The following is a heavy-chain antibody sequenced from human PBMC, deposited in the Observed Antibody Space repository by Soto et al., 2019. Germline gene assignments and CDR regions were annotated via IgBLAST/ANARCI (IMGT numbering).Heavy chain of an antibody. V-gene: IGHV1-18*01. D-gene: IGHD4-17*01. CDR2: INSFSGDT. CDR3: ARDLDSGGNYWCFAS. Sequence: QVQLVQSGAEVKKPGASVKVSCKASGYTFTHYGITWVRQAPGQGLEWLGWINSFSGDTNYPQKLQGRLTMTTDTSTNTVSMELRTLSSDHTAVHYCARDLDSGGNYWCFASWGCGTLVTVSS. J-gene: IGHJ2*01. CDR1: GYTFTHYG.